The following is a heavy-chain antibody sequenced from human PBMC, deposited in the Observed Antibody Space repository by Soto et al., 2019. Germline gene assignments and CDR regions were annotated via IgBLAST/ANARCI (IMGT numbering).Heavy chain of an antibody. CDR1: GFTVSTYG. V-gene: IGHV3-30*03. Sequence: QVQLVESGGGVVQPGRSLRLSCAVSGFTVSTYGMHWVRQAPDKGLEWVAVISRDGGTKYYADSVKGRFTISRDNSRNTLFLEMNSLRSDDMAVYYCTGEVASGYWGQGTLVTVSS. J-gene: IGHJ4*02. CDR2: ISRDGGTK. D-gene: IGHD2-8*02. CDR3: TGEVASGY.